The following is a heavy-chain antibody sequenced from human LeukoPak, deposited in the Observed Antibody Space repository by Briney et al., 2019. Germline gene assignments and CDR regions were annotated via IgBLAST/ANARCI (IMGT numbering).Heavy chain of an antibody. D-gene: IGHD3-3*01. Sequence: SETLSLTCTVSNDSISPLYWSWIRQPPGKGLEWIGYIYYSGSTNYNPSLKSRVTISVDTSKNQFSLKLSSVTAADTAVYYCARGPYYDLWSGYLPTRDYYYYYMDVWGKGTTVTVSS. CDR2: IYYSGST. CDR1: NDSISPLY. CDR3: ARGPYYDLWSGYLPTRDYYYYYMDV. J-gene: IGHJ6*03. V-gene: IGHV4-59*11.